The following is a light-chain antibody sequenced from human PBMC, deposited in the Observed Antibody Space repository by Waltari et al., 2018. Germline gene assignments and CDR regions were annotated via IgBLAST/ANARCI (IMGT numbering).Light chain of an antibody. CDR1: QSLLQTNGYNY. CDR3: MQALQTPIT. Sequence: DIVMTQSPLSLPVTPGEPASLSCRSSQSLLQTNGYNYLDWYLQKPGQSPQVLIYLGSNRASGVPDRFSGSGSGTDFTLKISRVEAEDVGVYYCMQALQTPITFGQGTRLEIK. CDR2: LGS. V-gene: IGKV2-28*01. J-gene: IGKJ5*01.